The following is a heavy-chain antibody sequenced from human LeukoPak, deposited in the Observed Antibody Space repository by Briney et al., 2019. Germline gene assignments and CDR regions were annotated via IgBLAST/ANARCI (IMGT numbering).Heavy chain of an antibody. CDR3: ARDGSSQQLAFDY. D-gene: IGHD6-13*01. CDR1: GYTFTGYY. CDR2: INPNSGGT. Sequence: ASVKVSCKASGYTFTGYYMHWVRQAPGQGLEWMGWINPNSGGTNYAQKFQGRVTMTRDTSISTAYMELSRLRSDDTAVYYCARDGSSQQLAFDYWGQGTLVTVSS. V-gene: IGHV1-2*02. J-gene: IGHJ4*02.